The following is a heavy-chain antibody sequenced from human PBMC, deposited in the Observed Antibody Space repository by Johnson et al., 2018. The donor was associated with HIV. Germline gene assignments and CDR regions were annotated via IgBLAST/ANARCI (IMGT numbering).Heavy chain of an antibody. Sequence: QVQLVESGGGVVQPGRSLRLSCAASGFTFSSYAFHWVRQAPAKGLEWVASISYDGSDKYHADSVKGRFTISRDNSKNTLYLQMNSLRAEDAAVYYCAKVSSWYFLRAFDIWGQGTMVTVSS. V-gene: IGHV3-30*04. J-gene: IGHJ3*02. D-gene: IGHD6-13*01. CDR3: AKVSSWYFLRAFDI. CDR1: GFTFSSYA. CDR2: ISYDGSDK.